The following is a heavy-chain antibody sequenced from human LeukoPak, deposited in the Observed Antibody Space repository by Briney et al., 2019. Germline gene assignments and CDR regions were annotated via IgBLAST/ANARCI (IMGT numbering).Heavy chain of an antibody. CDR1: GGSISSSSYY. J-gene: IGHJ4*02. CDR3: ARRSIDTYYYDSSGYAIPFFADY. D-gene: IGHD3-22*01. CDR2: IYYSGST. Sequence: PSDTLSLTCTVSGGSISSSSYYWGWIRQPPGKGLGWIGSIYYSGSTYSNPSLKSRVTISVDTSKNQFSLKLSSGPAADTAVYYCARRSIDTYYYDSSGYAIPFFADYWGQGTLVTVSS. V-gene: IGHV4-39*01.